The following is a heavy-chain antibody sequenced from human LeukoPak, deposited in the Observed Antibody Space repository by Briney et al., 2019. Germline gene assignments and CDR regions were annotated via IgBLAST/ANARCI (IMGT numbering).Heavy chain of an antibody. CDR2: IRKDGSHK. V-gene: IGHV3-30*02. D-gene: IGHD1-26*01. Sequence: GGSLRLSCGASGFTFSDHDMHWVRQAPGKGLEWVTFIRKDGSHKFYVDSVRGRFTISRDNSKNTVSLQMNSLRTDDTAVYFCAKSSGSGFDHWGQGTLVTVSS. CDR3: AKSSGSGFDH. CDR1: GFTFSDHD. J-gene: IGHJ4*02.